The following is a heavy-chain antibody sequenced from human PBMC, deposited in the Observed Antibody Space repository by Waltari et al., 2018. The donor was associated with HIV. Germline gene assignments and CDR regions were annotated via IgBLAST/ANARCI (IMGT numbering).Heavy chain of an antibody. V-gene: IGHV3-30*02. J-gene: IGHJ6*02. D-gene: IGHD3-3*01. Sequence: QVQLVEPGGGVVQHGGSLRLSCAAPEFTFSSYGMHWVRQALGKGLECVAFIRHDGSNKDYADSVKGRFTITRDNPKNTLYLQMNSLIAEDTAMYYCAKELRFLSRYFGMDVWGQGTTVTVSS. CDR2: IRHDGSNK. CDR3: AKELRFLSRYFGMDV. CDR1: EFTFSSYG.